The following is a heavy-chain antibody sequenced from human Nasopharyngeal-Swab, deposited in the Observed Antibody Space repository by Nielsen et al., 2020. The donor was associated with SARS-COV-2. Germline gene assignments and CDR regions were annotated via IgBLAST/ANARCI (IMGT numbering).Heavy chain of an antibody. Sequence: VRQAPGKGLEWVGRIKSKTDGGTTDYAAPVKGRFTISRDDSKNTLYLQMNSLKIEDTAGEECNKERDSSSWYNAINYWGQGTLVTVSS. CDR2: IKSKTDGGTT. V-gene: IGHV3-15*01. J-gene: IGHJ4*02. CDR3: NKERDSSSWYNAINY. D-gene: IGHD6-13*01.